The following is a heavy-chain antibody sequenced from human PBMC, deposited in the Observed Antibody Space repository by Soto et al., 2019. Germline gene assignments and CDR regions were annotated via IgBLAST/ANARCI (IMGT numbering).Heavy chain of an antibody. V-gene: IGHV3-30*18. CDR3: AKDEYYYSRSGYYIFDS. J-gene: IGHJ4*02. CDR1: GFTFSAYG. Sequence: QAQLVESGGGVVQPGESLRLSCEVSGFTFSAYGMHWVRQAPGKGLEWVAAISHDGTNKNYGDSVKGRFTISRDNSKKTLYPQMNSLRPEDTALYYCAKDEYYYSRSGYYIFDSWGQGTLVTVSS. CDR2: ISHDGTNK. D-gene: IGHD3-22*01.